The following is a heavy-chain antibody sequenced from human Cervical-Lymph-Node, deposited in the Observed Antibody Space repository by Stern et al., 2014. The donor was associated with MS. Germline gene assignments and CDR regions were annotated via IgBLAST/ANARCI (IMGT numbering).Heavy chain of an antibody. V-gene: IGHV4-59*01. CDR1: GASIRNYH. CDR3: ARLPRDEREEWVYYFDY. D-gene: IGHD1-26*01. CDR2: IYNSATT. Sequence: QVQLQESGPGLVKPSETLSLTCAVSGASIRNYHWSWVRQPPGKRLEWIGYIYNSATTNYNPSLSRRVTMSIDATKNQFSLKLSSVTAADTAVYYCARLPRDEREEWVYYFDYWGQGTQVTVSS. J-gene: IGHJ4*02.